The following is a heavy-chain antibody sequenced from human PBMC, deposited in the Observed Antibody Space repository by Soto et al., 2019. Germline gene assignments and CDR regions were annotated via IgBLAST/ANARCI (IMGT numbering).Heavy chain of an antibody. V-gene: IGHV1-46*01. Sequence: XSVKVSCKASGYSFTSYYMHWVRQAPGQGLEWMGIINPSGGSTSYAQKFQGRVTMTRDTSTSTVYMELSSLRSEDTAVYYCARVELLTGDAFDIWAQGTMVTVPS. CDR2: INPSGGST. CDR1: GYSFTSYY. J-gene: IGHJ3*02. D-gene: IGHD1-7*01. CDR3: ARVELLTGDAFDI.